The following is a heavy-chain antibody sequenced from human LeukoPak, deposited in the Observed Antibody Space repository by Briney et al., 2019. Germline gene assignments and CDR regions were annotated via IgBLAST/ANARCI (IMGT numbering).Heavy chain of an antibody. CDR3: ARDLDSSGYYYSDWFDP. J-gene: IGHJ5*02. Sequence: ASVKVSCKASGGTFSSYAISWVRQAPGQGLEWMGGIIPIFGTANYAQKFQGRVTITADESTSTAYMELSSLRSEDTAVYYCARDLDSSGYYYSDWFDPWGQGTLVTVSS. D-gene: IGHD3-22*01. CDR1: GGTFSSYA. V-gene: IGHV1-69*13. CDR2: IIPIFGTA.